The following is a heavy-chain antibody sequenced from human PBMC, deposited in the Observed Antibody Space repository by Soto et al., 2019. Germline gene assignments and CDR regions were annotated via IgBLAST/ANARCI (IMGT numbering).Heavy chain of an antibody. CDR3: ARFRSGDYTR. D-gene: IGHD4-17*01. CDR1: GFTFSSYS. J-gene: IGHJ4*02. Sequence: GGSLRLSCAASGFTFSSYSMNWVRQAPGKGLEWVSYISSSGSTIYYADSVKGRFTISRDNAKNSLYLQMNSLRAEDTAVYYCARFRSGDYTRWGQGTLVTVSS. V-gene: IGHV3-48*01. CDR2: ISSSGSTI.